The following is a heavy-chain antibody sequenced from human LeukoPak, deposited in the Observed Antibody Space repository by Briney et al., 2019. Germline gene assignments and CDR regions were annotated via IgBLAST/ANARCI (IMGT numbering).Heavy chain of an antibody. D-gene: IGHD3-9*01. V-gene: IGHV3-23*01. CDR2: LSGSGGST. Sequence: GGSLRLSCAASGFTFSSYAMSWVRQAPGKGLEWVSGLSGSGGSTYYADSVKGRFTISRDNSKNTLYLQMNSLRAEDTAVYYCAKTYYDILSYFDYWGQGTLVSLSS. J-gene: IGHJ4*02. CDR3: AKTYYDILSYFDY. CDR1: GFTFSSYA.